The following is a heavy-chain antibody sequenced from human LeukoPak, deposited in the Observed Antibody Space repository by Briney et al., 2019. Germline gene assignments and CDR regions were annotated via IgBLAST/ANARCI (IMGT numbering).Heavy chain of an antibody. V-gene: IGHV1-3*01. CDR1: GYSFTHNA. J-gene: IGHJ4*02. D-gene: IGHD3-9*01. CDR2: ITVGSGNT. CDR3: ARDMLRYFVGNCDY. Sequence: ASVKVSCKASGYSFTHNAMHWVRQAPGQGLEWMGWITVGSGNTKYSQKFQDRITITRDTFAGTVYMELSSLRSEDTAVYYCARDMLRYFVGNCDYWGQGTLVTVSA.